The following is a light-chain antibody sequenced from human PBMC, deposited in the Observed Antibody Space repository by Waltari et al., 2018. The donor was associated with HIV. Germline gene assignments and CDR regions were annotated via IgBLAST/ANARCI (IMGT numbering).Light chain of an antibody. Sequence: QSVVTQPPSASGTLGQRVTISCSGGTSNIGSNYVYWYQHLPGTSPKLLIYMNEQRPSGFPDRISGSKSGTSASLAISGLRSEDEADYYCASWDDSLGGYWIFGGGTNLTVL. J-gene: IGLJ2*01. CDR2: MNE. CDR1: TSNIGSNY. V-gene: IGLV1-47*01. CDR3: ASWDDSLGGYWI.